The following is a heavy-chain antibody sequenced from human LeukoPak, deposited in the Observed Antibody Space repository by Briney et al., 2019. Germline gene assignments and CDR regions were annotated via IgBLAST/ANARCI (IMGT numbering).Heavy chain of an antibody. Sequence: PSETLSLTCAVYGGSFSGYYWSWIRQPPGKGLEWIGEINHSGSTNYNPSLKSRVTISVDTSKNQFSLKLSSVTAADTAVYYCARARPIAAAGTGGVDYWGQGTLVTVSS. V-gene: IGHV4-34*01. CDR2: INHSGST. J-gene: IGHJ4*02. CDR3: ARARPIAAAGTGGVDY. CDR1: GGSFSGYY. D-gene: IGHD6-13*01.